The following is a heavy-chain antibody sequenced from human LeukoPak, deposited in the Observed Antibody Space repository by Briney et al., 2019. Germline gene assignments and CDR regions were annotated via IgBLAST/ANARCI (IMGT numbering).Heavy chain of an antibody. CDR3: ARAYSSGWYGHYFDY. D-gene: IGHD6-19*01. CDR1: GGSISSGDYY. V-gene: IGHV4-61*08. J-gene: IGHJ4*02. Sequence: SETLSLTCTVSGGSISSGDYYWSWIRQPPGKGLEWIGYIYYSGSTNYNPSPKSRVTISVDTSKNQFSLKLSSVTAADTAVYYCARAYSSGWYGHYFDYWGQGTLVTVSS. CDR2: IYYSGST.